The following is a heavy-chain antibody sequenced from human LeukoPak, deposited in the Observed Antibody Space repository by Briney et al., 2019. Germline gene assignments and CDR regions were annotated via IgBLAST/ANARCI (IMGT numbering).Heavy chain of an antibody. D-gene: IGHD6-13*01. V-gene: IGHV3-30*18. CDR2: ISYDGSNK. CDR3: AKAGIAAAGLDY. CDR1: GFTFSSYG. Sequence: AGGSLRLSCAASGFTFSSYGMHWVRQAPGKGLEWVAVISYDGSNKYYADSVKGRFTISRDNSKNTLYLQMNSLRAEDTAVYYCAKAGIAAAGLDYWGRGTLVTVSS. J-gene: IGHJ4*02.